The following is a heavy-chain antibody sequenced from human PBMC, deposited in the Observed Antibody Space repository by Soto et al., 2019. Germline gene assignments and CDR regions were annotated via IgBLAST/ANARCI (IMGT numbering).Heavy chain of an antibody. D-gene: IGHD3-22*01. J-gene: IGHJ4*02. V-gene: IGHV4-39*02. CDR1: GDSISSSTYY. Sequence: SETLSLTCTVSGDSISSSTYYWAWTRQPPGKGLEWIGSINYSGRTYYSPSVKSRITISVDTSKNQYSLKLHSVTATDTAVYYCARDQGYYDSGGYYYYWGQGSLVTVSS. CDR2: INYSGRT. CDR3: ARDQGYYDSGGYYYY.